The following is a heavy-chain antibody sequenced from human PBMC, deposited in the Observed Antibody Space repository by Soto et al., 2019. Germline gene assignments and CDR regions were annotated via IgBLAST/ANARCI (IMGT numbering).Heavy chain of an antibody. V-gene: IGHV3-30*03. J-gene: IGHJ3*02. Sequence: ESGGGVVQPGRSLRLSCAASGFTFSSYGMHWVRQAPGTGLEWVAVISYDGSNKYYADSVKGRFTISRDNSKNTLYLQMNSLRAEDTAVYYCAARPTIAVAGTGGAVDSWGQGTMVTVSS. CDR2: ISYDGSNK. CDR3: AARPTIAVAGTGGAVDS. CDR1: GFTFSSYG. D-gene: IGHD6-19*01.